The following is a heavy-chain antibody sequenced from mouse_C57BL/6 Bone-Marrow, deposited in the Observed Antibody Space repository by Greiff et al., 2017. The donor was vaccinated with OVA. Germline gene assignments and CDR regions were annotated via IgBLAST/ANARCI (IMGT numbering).Heavy chain of an antibody. J-gene: IGHJ2*01. V-gene: IGHV7-3*01. CDR2: IRNKANGYTT. Sequence: EVMLVESGGGLVQPGGSLSLSCAASGFTFTDYYMSWVRQPPGKALEWLGFIRNKANGYTTEYSASVKGRFTISRDNSQSILYLQMNALRAEDSDTYYCARSYDGYYGDYWGQGTTLTVSS. D-gene: IGHD2-3*01. CDR3: ARSYDGYYGDY. CDR1: GFTFTDYY.